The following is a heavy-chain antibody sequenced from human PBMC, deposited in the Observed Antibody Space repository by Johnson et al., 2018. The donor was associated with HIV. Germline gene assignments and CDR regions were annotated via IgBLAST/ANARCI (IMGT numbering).Heavy chain of an antibody. J-gene: IGHJ3*02. CDR3: ARAVGEIIVGASHDACDI. D-gene: IGHD1-26*01. V-gene: IGHV3-11*04. CDR2: ISSSGTTI. Sequence: QVQLVESGGGLVKPGGSLRLSCVVSGFTFRDYYMSWIRQAPGKGLEWVSYISSSGTTIYYADSVKGRFTISRDNVKNSLYLQMNSLRAEDTAVYYCARAVGEIIVGASHDACDIWGQGTMVTVSS. CDR1: GFTFRDYY.